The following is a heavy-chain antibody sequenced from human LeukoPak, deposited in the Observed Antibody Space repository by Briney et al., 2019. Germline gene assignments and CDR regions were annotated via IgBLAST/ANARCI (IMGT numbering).Heavy chain of an antibody. V-gene: IGHV3-30*02. CDR1: GFTFSSYG. CDR3: ATAARGATSP. CDR2: IRYDGSNK. Sequence: GGSLRLSCAASGFTFSSYGMHWVRQAPGKGLEWVAFIRYDGSNKYYADSVKGRFTISRDNAKNSLYLQMNSLRAEDTAVYYCATAARGATSPWGQGTLVTVSS. D-gene: IGHD1-26*01. J-gene: IGHJ5*02.